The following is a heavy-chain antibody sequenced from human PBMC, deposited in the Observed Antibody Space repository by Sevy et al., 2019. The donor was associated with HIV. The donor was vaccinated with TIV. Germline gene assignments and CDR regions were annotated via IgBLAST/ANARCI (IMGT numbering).Heavy chain of an antibody. CDR2: IYHDGRT. D-gene: IGHD3-3*01. V-gene: IGHV3-53*01. Sequence: VGSLRLSCAASGLTVSSNYMTWVRQAPGKGLEWVSIIYHDGRTNYADSVKGRFTISRDNSLNTVYLQMNSVRAEDSCVYYCAGDFRFYGHYGLDVWGQGTTVTVSS. CDR1: GLTVSSNY. CDR3: AGDFRFYGHYGLDV. J-gene: IGHJ6*02.